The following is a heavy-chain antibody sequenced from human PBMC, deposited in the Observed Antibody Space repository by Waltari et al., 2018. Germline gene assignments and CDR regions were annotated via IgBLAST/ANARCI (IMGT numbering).Heavy chain of an antibody. J-gene: IGHJ4*02. Sequence: QVQLQQWGAGLLEPSETLSLTCAISNGPFNGYYWSWIRQPPGKGLEWIGEVDHSGSANCSPSLKSRATISFNTSQKQFSLTLTTVTAADTAEYYCARDARDWESITNSYFDSWGQGTLVAVSS. D-gene: IGHD2-21*01. CDR2: VDHSGSA. V-gene: IGHV4-34*01. CDR3: ARDARDWESITNSYFDS. CDR1: NGPFNGYY.